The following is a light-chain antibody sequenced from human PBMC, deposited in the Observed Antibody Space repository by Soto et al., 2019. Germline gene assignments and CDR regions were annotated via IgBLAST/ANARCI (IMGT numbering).Light chain of an antibody. Sequence: EIVLTQSPATLSVSPGGRATLSCRASQNVMYNLAWYQQKPGQAPRLLVYGASTRATDAPPRFRGSGSGTEFSLTISSLQSEDYATYLCQQYSSWPRTFGQGSRVEIK. J-gene: IGKJ1*01. V-gene: IGKV3-15*01. CDR3: QQYSSWPRT. CDR1: QNVMYN. CDR2: GAS.